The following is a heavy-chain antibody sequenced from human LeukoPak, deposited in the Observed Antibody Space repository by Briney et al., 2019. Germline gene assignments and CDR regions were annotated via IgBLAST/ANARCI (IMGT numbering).Heavy chain of an antibody. J-gene: IGHJ2*01. CDR1: GGSLSSGDYY. CDR2: IYYSGST. V-gene: IGHV4-30-4*08. Sequence: PSQTLSLTCTVSGGSLSSGDYYWSWIRQPPGKGLEWIGYIYYSGSTYYNPSLKSRVTISVDTSKNQFSLKLSSVTAADTAVYYCVRESQRTYYDFWSGYYTPDYWYFDLWGRGTLVTVSS. CDR3: VRESQRTYYDFWSGYYTPDYWYFDL. D-gene: IGHD3-3*01.